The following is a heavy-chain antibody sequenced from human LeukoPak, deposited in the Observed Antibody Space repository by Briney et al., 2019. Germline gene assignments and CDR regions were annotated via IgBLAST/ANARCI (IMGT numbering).Heavy chain of an antibody. Sequence: SETLSLTCTVSGDSINSVEFFWAWIRQPPGKGLEWIGDIHYSGNTRYSPSLNSRVIISIPTSRTQFSLKLSSVTAPDTAVYYCARSSTIFGHFDYWGQGTLVAASS. CDR3: ARSSTIFGHFDY. V-gene: IGHV4-30-4*01. CDR1: GDSINSVEFF. J-gene: IGHJ4*02. CDR2: IHYSGNT. D-gene: IGHD3-3*01.